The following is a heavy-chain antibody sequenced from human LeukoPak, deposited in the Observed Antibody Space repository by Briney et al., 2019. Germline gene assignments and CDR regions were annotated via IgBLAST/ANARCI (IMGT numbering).Heavy chain of an antibody. CDR2: ISYDGSNK. CDR3: ARVGATSEYYFDAFDI. V-gene: IGHV3-30*04. CDR1: GFTFSRYA. Sequence: GGSLRLSCTASGFTFSRYAMHWVRQAPGKGLEWVAVISYDGSNKYYADSVKGRFTISRDNSKNTLYLQMNSLRAEDTAVYYCARVGATSEYYFDAFDIWGQGTMVTVSS. J-gene: IGHJ3*02. D-gene: IGHD1-26*01.